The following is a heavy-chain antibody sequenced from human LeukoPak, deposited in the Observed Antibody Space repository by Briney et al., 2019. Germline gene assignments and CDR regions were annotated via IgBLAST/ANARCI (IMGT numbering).Heavy chain of an antibody. J-gene: IGHJ4*02. Sequence: GASVKVSCKASGYTFTSYDINWLRQATGQGPEWMGWMNPNSGATGYAQKFQGRVTMTRSTSINTAYMELSSLRSEDTAVYYCAKGRPHNSDSVEFDYWGQGTLVTVSS. CDR3: AKGRPHNSDSVEFDY. V-gene: IGHV1-8*01. D-gene: IGHD5/OR15-5a*01. CDR2: MNPNSGAT. CDR1: GYTFTSYD.